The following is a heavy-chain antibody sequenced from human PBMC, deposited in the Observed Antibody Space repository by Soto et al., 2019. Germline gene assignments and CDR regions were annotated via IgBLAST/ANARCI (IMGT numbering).Heavy chain of an antibody. CDR3: ARERTGTTSMDV. Sequence: QVQLVQSGAEVKKPGASVKVSCKASGYTFTSYDINWVRQATGQGLEWMGWMNPNSGNTGYAQKFQGRVTMTRNTSISTAYMEQSTLRSEDAAVYYCARERTGTTSMDVWGQGTTVTVSS. V-gene: IGHV1-8*01. D-gene: IGHD1-1*01. J-gene: IGHJ6*02. CDR1: GYTFTSYD. CDR2: MNPNSGNT.